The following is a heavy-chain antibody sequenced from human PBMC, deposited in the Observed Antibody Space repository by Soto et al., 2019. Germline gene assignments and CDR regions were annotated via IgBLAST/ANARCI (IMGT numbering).Heavy chain of an antibody. CDR3: AREGALKPFSS. Sequence: LRLSCAASGFTFRIYAMSWVRQVPGKGLEWVSTISDSADSAYYADSVKGRLTISRDNAKNSVYLQMDSLRVEDTAVYYCAREGALKPFSSWGQGALVTVSS. V-gene: IGHV3-23*01. J-gene: IGHJ5*02. CDR2: ISDSADSA. CDR1: GFTFRIYA.